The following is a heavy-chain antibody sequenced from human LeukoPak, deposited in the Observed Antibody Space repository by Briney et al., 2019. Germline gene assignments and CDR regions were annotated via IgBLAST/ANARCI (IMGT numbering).Heavy chain of an antibody. J-gene: IGHJ1*01. CDR3: ARGSYDSSDFEYFHH. D-gene: IGHD3-22*01. CDR2: INPNSGGT. CDR1: GYTFTGYY. Sequence: ASVKVSCKAPGYTFTGYYMHWVRQAPGQGLEWMGWINPNSGGTNYAQKFQGRVTMTRDTSISTAYMELSRLRSDDTAVYYCARGSYDSSDFEYFHHWGQGTLVTVSS. V-gene: IGHV1-2*02.